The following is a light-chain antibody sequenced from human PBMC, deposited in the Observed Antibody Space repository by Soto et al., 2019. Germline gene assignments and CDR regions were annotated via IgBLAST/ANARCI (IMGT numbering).Light chain of an antibody. J-gene: IGKJ1*01. CDR2: DAS. CDR1: QSVSSY. CDR3: QQRSNWRT. V-gene: IGKV3-11*01. Sequence: EIVLTLSPAPLSLSPGERATLSCRASQSVSSYLAWYQQKPGQAPRLLIYDASNRATGIPARFSGSGSGTDFTLTTSSLEPEDFAVYYCQQRSNWRTFGQGTKVDI.